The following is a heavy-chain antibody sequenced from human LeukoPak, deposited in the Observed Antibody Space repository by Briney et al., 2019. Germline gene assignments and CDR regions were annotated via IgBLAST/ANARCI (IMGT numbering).Heavy chain of an antibody. J-gene: IGHJ4*02. Sequence: SETLSLTCTVSGGSISTYYWSWIRQPLGKGLEWIGYLYNGGSNIYNPSLKSRVTISADTSKNQFSLKLNSLTSADTAVYYCARPSHSSGCCPFDYWGQGALVTVSS. V-gene: IGHV4-59*08. CDR1: GGSISTYY. D-gene: IGHD6-19*01. CDR2: LYNGGSN. CDR3: ARPSHSSGCCPFDY.